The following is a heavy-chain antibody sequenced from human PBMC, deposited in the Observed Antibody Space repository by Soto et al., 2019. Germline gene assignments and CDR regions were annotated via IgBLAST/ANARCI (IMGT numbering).Heavy chain of an antibody. D-gene: IGHD2-8*01. CDR1: GGTFSSYA. V-gene: IGHV1-69*06. J-gene: IGHJ6*02. CDR3: ASDQRLILYHRNYYYYYRMDV. CDR2: IIPIFGTA. Sequence: ASVKFSCKASGGTFSSYAISWVREAPGQGLEWMGGIIPIFGTANYAQKFQGRVTITADKSTSTDYMELSNLRSEDKAVYYCASDQRLILYHRNYYYYYRMDVWGQGNTVTVSS.